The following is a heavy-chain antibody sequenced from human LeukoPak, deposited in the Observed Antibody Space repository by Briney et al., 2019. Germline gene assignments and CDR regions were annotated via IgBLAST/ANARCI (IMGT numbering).Heavy chain of an antibody. D-gene: IGHD2/OR15-2a*01. Sequence: GGSLRLSCAASGFTFDDYAMHWVRQAPGKGLEWVSLISGDGGSTYYADSVKGRFTISRDNSKNSLYLQMYSLGTEDTALYYCATSDFAAHFDYWGQGTLVTVSS. CDR2: ISGDGGST. CDR3: ATSDFAAHFDY. CDR1: GFTFDDYA. J-gene: IGHJ4*02. V-gene: IGHV3-43*02.